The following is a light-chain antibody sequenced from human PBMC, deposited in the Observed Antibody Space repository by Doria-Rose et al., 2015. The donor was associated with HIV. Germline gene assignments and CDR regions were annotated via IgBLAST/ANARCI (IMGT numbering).Light chain of an antibody. CDR2: DGS. CDR1: QSFSSTY. J-gene: IGKJ1*01. V-gene: IGKV3-20*01. Sequence: TQSPGTLSLSPGERATLSCGASQSFSSTYLARYQQKPGQAPSLLTYDGSTRATGIPDRFSASGSGTDFTLTINRLEPEDFALYYCHQYGTSWTFGQGTKVEI. CDR3: HQYGTSWT.